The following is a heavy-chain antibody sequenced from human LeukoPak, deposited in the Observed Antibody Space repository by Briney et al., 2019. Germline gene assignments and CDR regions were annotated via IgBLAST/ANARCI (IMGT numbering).Heavy chain of an antibody. J-gene: IGHJ4*02. CDR3: AREGYYGSGNLDY. Sequence: SETLPLTCTVSGGSISSYYWSWIRQPPGKGLEWIGHIYDSGSTNYNPSLKSRVTMSLDTSKSQFSLKLSSVTAADTAVYYCAREGYYGSGNLDYWGQGTLVTVSS. CDR2: IYDSGST. CDR1: GGSISSYY. D-gene: IGHD3-10*01. V-gene: IGHV4-59*01.